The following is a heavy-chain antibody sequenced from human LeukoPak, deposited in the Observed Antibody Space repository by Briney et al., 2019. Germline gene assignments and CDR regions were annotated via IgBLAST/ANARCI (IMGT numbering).Heavy chain of an antibody. Sequence: PWGSLRLSCAASGFPFSSYSKKWVRQAPGKGLEWVSSISSSSSYIYYADSVKGRFTISRDNAKNSLYLQMNSLRAEDTAVYYCARDKSRNFDYWGQGTLVTVSS. CDR1: GFPFSSYS. CDR2: ISSSSSYI. CDR3: ARDKSRNFDY. D-gene: IGHD1-14*01. J-gene: IGHJ4*02. V-gene: IGHV3-21*01.